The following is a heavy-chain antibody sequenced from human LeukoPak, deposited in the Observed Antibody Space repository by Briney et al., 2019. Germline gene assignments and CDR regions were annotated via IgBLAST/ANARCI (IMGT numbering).Heavy chain of an antibody. V-gene: IGHV4-61*02. CDR2: IYTSGGT. J-gene: IGHJ4*02. Sequence: SETLSLTCTVSGGSISSGSYYWSWIRQPAGKGLEWIGRIYTSGGTNYNPSLKSRVTISVDTSKNQFSLKLSPVTAADTAVYYCARGLDPYSSSCGYWGQGTLVTVSS. CDR1: GGSISSGSYY. D-gene: IGHD6-13*01. CDR3: ARGLDPYSSSCGY.